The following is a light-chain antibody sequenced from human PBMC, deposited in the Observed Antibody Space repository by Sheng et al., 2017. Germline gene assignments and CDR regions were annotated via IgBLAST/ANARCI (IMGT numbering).Light chain of an antibody. Sequence: EIVLTQSPGTLSLSPGERATLSCWASQSVGAYLAWYQHKPGQAPRLLIFDASNGATGIPARFTGSGSGTDFTLTISSLEPEDFAVYSCQQRAGWPITFGQGTRLEIK. CDR3: QQRAGWPIT. J-gene: IGKJ5*01. V-gene: IGKV3-11*01. CDR1: QSVGAY. CDR2: DAS.